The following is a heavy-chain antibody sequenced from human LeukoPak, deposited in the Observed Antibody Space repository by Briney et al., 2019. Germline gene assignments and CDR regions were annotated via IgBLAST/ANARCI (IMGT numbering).Heavy chain of an antibody. CDR1: GGSISSSFYY. CDR3: ASRRVAPPFYC. J-gene: IGHJ4*02. CDR2: IFYSGST. Sequence: SETLSLTCTVSGGSISSSFYYWGWIRQPPGKGLEWIGTIFYSGSTYNNPSLKIRVTVSMHMSKNLFSLKLTSVTAADTAVYYCASRRVAPPFYCWGQGTLVTVSS. V-gene: IGHV4-39*01. D-gene: IGHD6-6*01.